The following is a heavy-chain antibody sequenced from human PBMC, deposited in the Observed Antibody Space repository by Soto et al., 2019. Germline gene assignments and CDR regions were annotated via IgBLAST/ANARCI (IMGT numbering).Heavy chain of an antibody. CDR3: ARDPSVSGMDV. D-gene: IGHD3-16*01. J-gene: IGHJ6*02. CDR1: RFTFSSYW. CDR2: IKQDGSEK. Sequence: WGSLSLSCAASRFTFSSYWMSWVRQAPGKGLEWVANIKQDGSEKYYVDSVKGRFTISRDNAKNSLYLQMNSLRAEDTAVYYCARDPSVSGMDVWGQGTTVTVSS. V-gene: IGHV3-7*01.